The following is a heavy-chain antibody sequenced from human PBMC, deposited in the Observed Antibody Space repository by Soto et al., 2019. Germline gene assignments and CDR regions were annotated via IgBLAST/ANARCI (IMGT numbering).Heavy chain of an antibody. CDR3: AREGDNWNERYIDY. CDR1: GYTFTSYA. Sequence: ASVKVSCKASGYTFTSYAMHWVRQAPGQRLEWMGWINAGNGNTKYSQKFQGGVTITRDTSASTAYMELSSLRSEDTAVYYCAREGDNWNERYIDYWGQGTLVTVSS. J-gene: IGHJ4*02. V-gene: IGHV1-3*01. CDR2: INAGNGNT. D-gene: IGHD1-1*01.